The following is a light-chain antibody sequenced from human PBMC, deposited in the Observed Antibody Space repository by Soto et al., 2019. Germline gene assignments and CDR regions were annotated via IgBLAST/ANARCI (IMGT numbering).Light chain of an antibody. CDR3: QQRSNWPWT. CDR1: QSLLHSNGNNY. V-gene: IGKV3-11*01. Sequence: DIVMTQSPLSLPVTPGEPASISCRSSQSLLHSNGNNYLDWYLQKPGQAPRLLIYDASNRATGIPARFSGSGSGTDFTLTISSLEPEDFAVYYCQQRSNWPWTFGQGTKVEIK. J-gene: IGKJ1*01. CDR2: DAS.